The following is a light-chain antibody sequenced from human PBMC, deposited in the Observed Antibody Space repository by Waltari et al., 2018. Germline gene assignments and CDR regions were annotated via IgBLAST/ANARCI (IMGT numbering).Light chain of an antibody. Sequence: EIVMTQSPATLSVSPGERVTPSCRASQSVSSNLAWYQQKPGQAPRLLIYGASTRATGVPARFSGSGSGTEFTLTISSLQSEDFAVYYCQQYDTWPRTFGQGTKVEIK. CDR2: GAS. V-gene: IGKV3-15*01. J-gene: IGKJ1*01. CDR3: QQYDTWPRT. CDR1: QSVSSN.